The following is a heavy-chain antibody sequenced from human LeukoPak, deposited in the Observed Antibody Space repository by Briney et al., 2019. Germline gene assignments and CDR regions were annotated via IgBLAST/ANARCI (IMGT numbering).Heavy chain of an antibody. CDR1: GFTFSSYG. V-gene: IGHV3-30*02. J-gene: IGHJ4*02. Sequence: TGGSLRLSCAASGFTFSSYGMHWVRQAPGKGLEWVAFIRYDGSNKYYADSVKGRFTISRDNSKNTLYLQMNSLRAEDTAVYYCARGGPYYYGSGSLDWGQGTLVTVSS. CDR2: IRYDGSNK. CDR3: ARGGPYYYGSGSLD. D-gene: IGHD3-10*01.